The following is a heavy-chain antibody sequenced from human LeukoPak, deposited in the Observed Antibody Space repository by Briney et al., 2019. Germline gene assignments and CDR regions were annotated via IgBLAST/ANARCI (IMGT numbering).Heavy chain of an antibody. J-gene: IGHJ5*02. CDR1: GYTFTGYY. Sequence: ASVKVSCKASGYTFTGYYMHWVRQAPGQGLEWMGWINPNSGGTNYAQKFQGWGTMTRDTSISTAYMELSRLRSDDTAVYYCARGPALKLLWFGESTFNWFDPWGQGTLVTVSS. V-gene: IGHV1-2*04. CDR3: ARGPALKLLWFGESTFNWFDP. D-gene: IGHD3-10*01. CDR2: INPNSGGT.